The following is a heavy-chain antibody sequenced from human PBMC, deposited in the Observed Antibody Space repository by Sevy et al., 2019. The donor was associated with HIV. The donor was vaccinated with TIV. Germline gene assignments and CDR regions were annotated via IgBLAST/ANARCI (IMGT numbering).Heavy chain of an antibody. J-gene: IGHJ4*02. CDR1: GFTFSSYA. D-gene: IGHD2-21*02. V-gene: IGHV3-30-3*01. CDR3: ARVTPRNLVVVTAQLGY. Sequence: GGYLRLSCAASGFTFSSYAMHWVRQAPGKGLEWVAVISYDGSNKYYADSVKGRFTISRDNSKNTLYLQMNSLRAEDTAVYYCARVTPRNLVVVTAQLGYWGQGTLVTVSS. CDR2: ISYDGSNK.